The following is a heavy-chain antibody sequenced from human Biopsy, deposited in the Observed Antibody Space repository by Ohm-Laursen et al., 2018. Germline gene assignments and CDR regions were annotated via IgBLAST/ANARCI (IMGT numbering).Heavy chain of an antibody. CDR2: IYSSGGT. CDR3: AILGSGDYFPTFFDF. J-gene: IGHJ4*02. CDR1: GGSIISYY. D-gene: IGHD5-12*01. V-gene: IGHV4-4*07. Sequence: TLSLTCTVSGGSIISYYWNWIRQPAGKGLEWIGRIYSSGGTKYNPSLKSRVTMSVDTSKKQLSLKVRSVTAADTAVYYCAILGSGDYFPTFFDFWCQGALVTVSS.